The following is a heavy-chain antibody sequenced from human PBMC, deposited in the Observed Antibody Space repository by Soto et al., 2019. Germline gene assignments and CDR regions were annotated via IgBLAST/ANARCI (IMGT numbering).Heavy chain of an antibody. Sequence: SETLSLTCTVSVYSISSGSYCAWIRQPPGKGPEWIASIYHGGTTFYNPSLKSRITISVDTSNNQFYLKLTSVTAADTAVDYCARVHVLVVAGSTFDYWGHGTLVTVSS. CDR1: VYSISSGSY. D-gene: IGHD6-19*01. CDR2: IYHGGTT. CDR3: ARVHVLVVAGSTFDY. V-gene: IGHV4-38-2*02. J-gene: IGHJ4*01.